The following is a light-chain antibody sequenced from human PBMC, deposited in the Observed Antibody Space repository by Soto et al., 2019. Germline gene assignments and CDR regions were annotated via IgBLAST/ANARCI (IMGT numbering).Light chain of an antibody. V-gene: IGKV3-15*01. CDR3: QQYNNWFS. CDR1: QSISSY. Sequence: EVVMTQSPATLSVSPGERATLSCRASQSISSYLAWYQQKPGQAPRLLIYAASARATGIPARFSGSGSGTEFTLTISSLQSEDFAVYYCQQYNNWFSFGQGTKLEIK. CDR2: AAS. J-gene: IGKJ2*01.